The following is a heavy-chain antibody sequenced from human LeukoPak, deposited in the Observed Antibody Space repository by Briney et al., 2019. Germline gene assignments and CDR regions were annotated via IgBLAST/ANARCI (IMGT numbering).Heavy chain of an antibody. V-gene: IGHV3-66*01. CDR3: VRDPHNSGSGRYFED. J-gene: IGHJ4*02. D-gene: IGHD3-10*01. Sequence: GGSLRLSCAASGFSFSNNYMSWVRQAPGKGLEWVSVFYSGGTIRYAESVRDRLIISRDVSKNILYLQMNSLRAEDTAVYYCVRDPHNSGSGRYFEDWGRGNLVTVSS. CDR1: GFSFSNNY. CDR2: FYSGGTI.